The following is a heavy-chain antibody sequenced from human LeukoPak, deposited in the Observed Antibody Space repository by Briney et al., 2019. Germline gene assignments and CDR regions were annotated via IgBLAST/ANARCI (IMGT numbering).Heavy chain of an antibody. CDR3: ASRRLYCTGGSCYSEGFDY. CDR2: IYPGDSDT. D-gene: IGHD2-15*01. Sequence: GESLKISSKGSGYGFTSYWIGWVRQMPGKGLEWMGIIYPGDSDTRYSPSFQGQVTISADKSISTAYLQWSSLKASATAVCYCASRRLYCTGGSCYSEGFDYWGQGTLVTVSS. J-gene: IGHJ4*02. V-gene: IGHV5-51*01. CDR1: GYGFTSYW.